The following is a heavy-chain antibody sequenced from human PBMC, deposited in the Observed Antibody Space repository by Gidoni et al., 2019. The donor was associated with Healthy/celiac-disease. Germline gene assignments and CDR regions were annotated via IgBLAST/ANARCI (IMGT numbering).Heavy chain of an antibody. CDR2: ICTAGDT. Sequence: EVQLVASGGGLVRPGGSLRPACAASGLTFSSSDMHWVRQATGEGLELLSAICTAGDTYYPGSGKGRFTISRENAKNSLYLQMNSLRAGDTAVYYCARGANYYDSSGFGYWGQGTLVTVSS. CDR1: GLTFSSSD. V-gene: IGHV3-13*01. CDR3: ARGANYYDSSGFGY. J-gene: IGHJ4*02. D-gene: IGHD3-22*01.